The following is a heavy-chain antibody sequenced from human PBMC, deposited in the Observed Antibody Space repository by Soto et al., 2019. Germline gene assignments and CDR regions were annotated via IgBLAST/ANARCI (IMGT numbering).Heavy chain of an antibody. Sequence: GGSLRLSCAASGFTFSSYDMHWVRQATGKGLEWVSAIGTAGDTYYPGSVKGRFTISRENAKNSLYLQMNSLRAEDTAVYYCARELTYSSSWYREGAFDIWGQGTMVTVSS. CDR1: GFTFSSYD. V-gene: IGHV3-13*01. CDR3: ARELTYSSSWYREGAFDI. CDR2: IGTAGDT. D-gene: IGHD6-13*01. J-gene: IGHJ3*02.